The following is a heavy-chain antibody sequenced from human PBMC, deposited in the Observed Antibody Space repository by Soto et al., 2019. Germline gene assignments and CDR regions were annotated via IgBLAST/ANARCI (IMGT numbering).Heavy chain of an antibody. CDR3: ARCGYSYGYGSYYYGMDV. CDR2: ISVYNDIT. J-gene: IGHJ6*02. CDR1: NYPFSSYG. V-gene: IGHV1-18*01. D-gene: IGHD5-18*01. Sequence: GASVKVSCKTSNYPFSSYGISWVRQAPGQGLEWMGWISVYNDITEYAQKFQGRVTITADESTSTAYMELSSLRSEDTAVYYCARCGYSYGYGSYYYGMDVWGQGTTVTVSS.